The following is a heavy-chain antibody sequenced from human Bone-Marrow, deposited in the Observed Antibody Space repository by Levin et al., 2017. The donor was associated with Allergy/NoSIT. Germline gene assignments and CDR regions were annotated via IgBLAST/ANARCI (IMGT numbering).Heavy chain of an antibody. CDR1: GFTFSSYG. CDR3: AKVGGAPTYYDYVWGTRLRGDEFDY. V-gene: IGHV3-30*18. D-gene: IGHD3-16*01. CDR2: ISYDGSNK. J-gene: IGHJ4*02. Sequence: GESLKISCAASGFTFSSYGMHWVRQAPGKGLEWVAVISYDGSNKYYADSVKGRFTISRDNSKNTLYLQMNSLRAEDTAVYYCAKVGGAPTYYDYVWGTRLRGDEFDYWGQGTLVTVSS.